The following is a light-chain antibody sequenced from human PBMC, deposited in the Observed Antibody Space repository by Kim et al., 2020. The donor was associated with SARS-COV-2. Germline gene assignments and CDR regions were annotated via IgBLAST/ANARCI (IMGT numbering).Light chain of an antibody. J-gene: IGLJ2*01. Sequence: PGQSVTSSCTGTSSDVKGYNYVSWYQQHPGKAPKLMIYDVSKRPSGVPDRFSGSKSGNTASLTISGLQAEDEADYHCCSYAGSYVVFGGGTQLTVL. CDR3: CSYAGSYVV. CDR1: SSDVKGYNY. V-gene: IGLV2-11*01. CDR2: DVS.